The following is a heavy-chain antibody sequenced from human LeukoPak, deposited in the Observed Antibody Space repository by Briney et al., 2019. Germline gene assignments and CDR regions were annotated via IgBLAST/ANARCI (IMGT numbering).Heavy chain of an antibody. CDR1: GYTFTSYD. CDR3: ARGRDVRRVRSLWFGEFIYYFDY. Sequence: GASVKVSCKASGYTFTSYDINWVRQATGQGLEWMGWMNPNSGNTGYAQKFRGRVTMTRNTSISTAYMELSSLRSEDTAVYYCARGRDVRRVRSLWFGEFIYYFDYWGQGTLVTVSS. CDR2: MNPNSGNT. D-gene: IGHD3-10*01. J-gene: IGHJ4*02. V-gene: IGHV1-8*01.